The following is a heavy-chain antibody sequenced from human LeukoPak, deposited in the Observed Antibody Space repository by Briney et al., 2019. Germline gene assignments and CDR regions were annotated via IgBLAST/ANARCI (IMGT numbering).Heavy chain of an antibody. J-gene: IGHJ4*02. CDR1: GFTVSSNH. D-gene: IGHD1-1*01. CDR3: ARDHSGTQDY. CDR2: IYIGGTI. V-gene: IGHV3-66*01. Sequence: GGSLRLSCAASGFTVSSNHMSWVRQAPGQGLEWVSVIYIGGTIHYADSVKGRFTISRDNSQNTVYLEMNSLRAEDTAVYSCARDHSGTQDYWGQGTLVTVSS.